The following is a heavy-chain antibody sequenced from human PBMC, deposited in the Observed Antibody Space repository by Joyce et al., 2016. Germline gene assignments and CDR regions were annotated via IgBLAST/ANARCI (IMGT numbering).Heavy chain of an antibody. V-gene: IGHV6-1*01. D-gene: IGHD3-22*01. J-gene: IGHJ4*02. CDR3: ARAGYYHTSGYYYPNFDY. CDR1: GDSVSSNSAA. CDR2: TVYRSKLYN. Sequence: QVQLQQSGPGLVKPSQTLSLTCAISGDSVSSNSAAWYWIRQSPSRGLELLGRTVYRSKLYNDYAVSVKSRKTINPDTPKNQYSLQLNAVTPEDAAVYYCARAGYYHTSGYYYPNFDYWGPGTLVTVSS.